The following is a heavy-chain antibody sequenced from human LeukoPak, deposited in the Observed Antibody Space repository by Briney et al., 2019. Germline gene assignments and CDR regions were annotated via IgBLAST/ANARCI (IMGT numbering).Heavy chain of an antibody. Sequence: ASVKVSCKASGYTFTGYYMHWVRQAPGQGLEYMGWINPNSGGTNYAQKFRGRVTMTRDTSISTAYMEVSRLRSDDTAAYYCALYSSGLFDPWGQGTLVTVSS. V-gene: IGHV1-2*02. CDR3: ALYSSGLFDP. CDR1: GYTFTGYY. D-gene: IGHD6-19*01. J-gene: IGHJ5*02. CDR2: INPNSGGT.